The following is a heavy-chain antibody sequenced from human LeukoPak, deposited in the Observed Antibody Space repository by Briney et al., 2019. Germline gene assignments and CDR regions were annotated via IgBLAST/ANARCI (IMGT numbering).Heavy chain of an antibody. CDR3: TRENNWFDA. CDR1: GYAFTSSG. CDR2: VYPNSGDT. Sequence: ASVKVSCKASGYAFTSSGISWVRQAPGHGLEWMGWVYPNSGDTNYAQKFQGRVIMTGDTSISTAYMELSRLTSDDTAVYYCTRENNWFDAWGQGTLVTVSS. V-gene: IGHV1-2*02. J-gene: IGHJ5*02.